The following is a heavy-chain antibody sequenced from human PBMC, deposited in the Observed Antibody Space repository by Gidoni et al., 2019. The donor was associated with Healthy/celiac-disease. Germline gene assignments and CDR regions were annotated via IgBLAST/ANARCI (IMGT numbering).Heavy chain of an antibody. CDR3: ATDNDYYDSSGYYFPPNY. Sequence: QVQLVQSGAEVKKPGASVKVSCTVSGYTLPELSMHWVRQAPGNGFEWMGGFDPEDGETIYEQKFQGRVTMTEDTSTDTAYMELSSLRSEDTAVYYCATDNDYYDSSGYYFPPNYWGQGTLVTVSS. J-gene: IGHJ4*02. CDR2: FDPEDGET. V-gene: IGHV1-24*01. CDR1: GYTLPELS. D-gene: IGHD3-22*01.